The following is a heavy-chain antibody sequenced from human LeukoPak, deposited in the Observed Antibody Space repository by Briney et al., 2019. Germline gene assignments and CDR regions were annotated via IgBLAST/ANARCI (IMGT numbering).Heavy chain of an antibody. CDR3: AKQNFWSGQPRGGAFDI. CDR1: GFTFSSYA. J-gene: IGHJ3*02. Sequence: GGSLRLSCAASGFTFSSYAMSWVRQAPGKGLEWVSAICGSGGSTYYADSVKGRFTISRDNSKNTLYLQMNSLRAEDTAVYYCAKQNFWSGQPRGGAFDIWGQGTMVTVSS. V-gene: IGHV3-23*01. D-gene: IGHD3-3*01. CDR2: ICGSGGST.